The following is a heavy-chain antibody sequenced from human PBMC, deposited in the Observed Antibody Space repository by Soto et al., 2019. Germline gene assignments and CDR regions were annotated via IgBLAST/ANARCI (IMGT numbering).Heavy chain of an antibody. V-gene: IGHV1-18*01. Sequence: ASVKVSCKASGYSFTSYGISWVRQAPGQGLEWMGWISAYNGNTKNAQKLQGRVTMTTDTSTSTAYMELRSLRSDDTAVYYCARGGYCSGGSCYSTDYYYGMAVWGQGTTVTVSS. CDR1: GYSFTSYG. D-gene: IGHD2-15*01. J-gene: IGHJ6*02. CDR2: ISAYNGNT. CDR3: ARGGYCSGGSCYSTDYYYGMAV.